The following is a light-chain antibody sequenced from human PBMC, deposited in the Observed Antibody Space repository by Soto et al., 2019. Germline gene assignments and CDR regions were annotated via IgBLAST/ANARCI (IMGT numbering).Light chain of an antibody. CDR3: SSWDDSLNVVV. V-gene: IGLV1-44*01. CDR1: SSTIGGNT. Sequence: QSVLTQPPSASGTPGQRVTISCSGSSSTIGGNTVNWYQQLPGTAPKLLIYNDDERPSGVPGRFTGSKSGTSSSLAISGLQSDDEADYYCSSWDDSLNVVVFGAGTKLTVL. J-gene: IGLJ2*01. CDR2: NDD.